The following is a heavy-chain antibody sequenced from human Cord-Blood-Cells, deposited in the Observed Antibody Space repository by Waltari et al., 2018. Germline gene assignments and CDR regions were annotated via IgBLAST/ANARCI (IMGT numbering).Heavy chain of an antibody. CDR1: GGSISSYY. Sequence: QVQLQESGPGLVKPSETLSLTCTVSGGSISSYYWSWIRQPAGKGLEWIGRIYTSGSTNYNPPLKSRVTMSVDTSKNQFSLKLSSVTAADTAVYYCAREKTKTTGDDAFDIWGQGTMVTVSS. D-gene: IGHD7-27*01. CDR2: IYTSGST. V-gene: IGHV4-4*07. J-gene: IGHJ3*02. CDR3: AREKTKTTGDDAFDI.